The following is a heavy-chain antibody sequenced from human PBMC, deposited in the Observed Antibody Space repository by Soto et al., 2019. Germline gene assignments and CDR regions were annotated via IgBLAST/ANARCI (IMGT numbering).Heavy chain of an antibody. V-gene: IGHV4-61*08. CDR3: ARAYGGYADY. Sequence: SETLSLTCTVSGGSISSGGYYWSWIRQHPGKGLEWIGYVYYSGSTNYNPSLKSRVTISVDTSKNQFSLKLSSVTRADTAVYYCARAYGGYADYWGQGALVTVSS. CDR2: VYYSGST. J-gene: IGHJ4*02. CDR1: GGSISSGGYY. D-gene: IGHD5-12*01.